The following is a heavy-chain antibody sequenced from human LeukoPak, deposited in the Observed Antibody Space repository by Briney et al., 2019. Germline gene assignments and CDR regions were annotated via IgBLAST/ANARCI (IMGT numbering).Heavy chain of an antibody. D-gene: IGHD5-18*01. CDR3: AKDRGYSYDHDAFDI. CDR1: GFTFDDYA. CDR2: ISWNSGSI. V-gene: IGHV3-9*01. Sequence: GGSLRLSCAASGFTFDDYAMHWVRQAPGKGLEWVSGISWNSGSIGYADSVKGRFTISRDNAKNSLYLQMNSLRAEDTALYYCAKDRGYSYDHDAFDIWGQGTMVTVSS. J-gene: IGHJ3*02.